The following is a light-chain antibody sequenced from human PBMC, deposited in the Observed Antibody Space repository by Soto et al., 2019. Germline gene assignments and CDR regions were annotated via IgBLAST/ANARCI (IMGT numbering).Light chain of an antibody. CDR1: QEIGSF. CDR2: LAS. Sequence: DIQMTQSPSALSASVGDRVTLTCRASQEIGSFLAWYQQKPGKAPKLLIYLASRLESGAPSRFSGSGSGTEFTLTISGLQPDDFATYFCQQYNSHSFFTFGQGTKLEIK. J-gene: IGKJ2*01. CDR3: QQYNSHSFFT. V-gene: IGKV1-5*03.